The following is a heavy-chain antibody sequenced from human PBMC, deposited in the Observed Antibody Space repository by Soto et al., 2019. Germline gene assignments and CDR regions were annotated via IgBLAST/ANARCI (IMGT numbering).Heavy chain of an antibody. CDR3: ARPAATVIFYSGMDV. CDR1: GFTFLDSG. J-gene: IGHJ6*02. CDR2: ISFDGSKE. D-gene: IGHD4-17*01. V-gene: IGHV3-30-3*01. Sequence: XGSRRFSCAAAGFTFLDSGLPWGRQSPGKGLEWVAIISFDGSKEHYADSVQGRFTISRDNSENTLYLQMNSLRADDTAVYYCARPAATVIFYSGMDVWGQGTTVTVSS.